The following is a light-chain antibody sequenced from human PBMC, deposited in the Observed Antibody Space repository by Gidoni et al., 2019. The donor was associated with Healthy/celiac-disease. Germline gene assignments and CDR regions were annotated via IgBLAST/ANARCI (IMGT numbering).Light chain of an antibody. CDR1: QSVSSN. V-gene: IGKV3-15*01. CDR3: QQYNNWPPLT. CDR2: DAS. Sequence: EIVMTQSLATLSVSPGESATLSCRASQSVSSNLAWYQQNPGQTPRRLIYDASTRATGIPARISGSGSGTEFTLTISSLQSEDFAVYYCQQYNNWPPLTFGGGTKVEIK. J-gene: IGKJ4*01.